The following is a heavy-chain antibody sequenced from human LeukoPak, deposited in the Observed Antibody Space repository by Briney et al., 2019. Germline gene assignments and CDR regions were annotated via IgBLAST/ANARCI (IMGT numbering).Heavy chain of an antibody. D-gene: IGHD2-21*02. CDR2: ISYSGSA. CDR3: ARAPGRAFGDGWDY. Sequence: SETLSLTCTVSGGSISTSFWSWIRQPPGKALEWIGHISYSGSANYHPSLRSRVAISIDTSKNQLSLKLSSVTAADTAVYYCARAPGRAFGDGWDYWGQGTLVTVSS. V-gene: IGHV4-59*01. CDR1: GGSISTSF. J-gene: IGHJ4*02.